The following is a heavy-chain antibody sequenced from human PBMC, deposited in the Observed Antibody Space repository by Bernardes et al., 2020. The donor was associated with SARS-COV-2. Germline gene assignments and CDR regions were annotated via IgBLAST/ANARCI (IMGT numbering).Heavy chain of an antibody. J-gene: IGHJ6*02. CDR3: ARDQWRPDYYYGLDV. CDR2: ISASGAGT. CDR1: GFTFSNYA. Sequence: GGSLRLSCAASGFTFSNYAMSWVRQAPGKGLEWVSSISASGAGTYYADSVKGRFIISRDNSKNTLFLQMNSLRVEDTALYYCARDQWRPDYYYGLDVWGQGTKVTVS. V-gene: IGHV3-23*01. D-gene: IGHD6-19*01.